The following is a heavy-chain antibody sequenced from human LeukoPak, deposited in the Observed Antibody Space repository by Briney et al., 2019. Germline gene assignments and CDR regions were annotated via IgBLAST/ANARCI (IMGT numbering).Heavy chain of an antibody. CDR1: GYTFTSYD. CDR3: VRDIMDHWRGSYPNDF. V-gene: IGHV1-8*03. J-gene: IGHJ4*02. CDR2: MNPNSGNT. Sequence: ASVKVSCKASGYTFTSYDINWVRQATGQGLEWMGWMNPNSGNTGYAQKFQGRVTITRNTFISTAYMELRSLRSDDTAIYYCVRDIMDHWRGSYPNDFWGQGTLVTVSS. D-gene: IGHD3-3*01.